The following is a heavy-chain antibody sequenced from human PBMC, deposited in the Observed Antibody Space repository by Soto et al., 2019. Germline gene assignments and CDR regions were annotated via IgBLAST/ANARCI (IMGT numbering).Heavy chain of an antibody. Sequence: QVQLQESGPGLVKPSGTLSLTCAVSGGSISSSNWWSWVRQPPGKGLEWIGEIYHSGSTNYNPSLKIPTTISVAKSKTQFSLKLSSVTAADTAVSYCAREDRSSPYYFDYWGQGTLVTVSS. V-gene: IGHV4-4*02. CDR3: AREDRSSPYYFDY. D-gene: IGHD6-6*01. J-gene: IGHJ4*02. CDR2: IYHSGST. CDR1: GGSISSSNW.